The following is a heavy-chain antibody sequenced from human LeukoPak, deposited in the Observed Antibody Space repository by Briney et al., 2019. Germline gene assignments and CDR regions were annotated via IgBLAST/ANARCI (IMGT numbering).Heavy chain of an antibody. CDR3: ARDLNGSYGRWLDP. J-gene: IGHJ5*02. CDR1: GGSISSYY. CDR2: IYYSGST. V-gene: IGHV4-59*01. D-gene: IGHD1-26*01. Sequence: PSETLSLTCTVSGGSISSYYWSWIRQPPGKGLEWIGYIYYSGSTNYNPSLKSRVTISVDTSRNQFSLKLSSVTAADTAVYYCARDLNGSYGRWLDPWGQGTLVTVSS.